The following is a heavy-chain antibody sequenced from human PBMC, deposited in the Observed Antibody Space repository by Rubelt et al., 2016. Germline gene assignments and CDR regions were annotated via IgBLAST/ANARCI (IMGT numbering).Heavy chain of an antibody. D-gene: IGHD2-15*01. Sequence: GGGVFQPGRSLRLSCAASGLTFSSYAMHWVRQAPGKGLEWLTVIQFDGAATYYADSVKGRFAISRDNSKNTLFLQVNSLRPEDTAVYYCARASCAGGNCFPDDYWGQGTLVTISS. CDR2: IQFDGAAT. J-gene: IGHJ4*02. V-gene: IGHV3-33*08. CDR3: ARASCAGGNCFPDDY. CDR1: GLTFSSYA.